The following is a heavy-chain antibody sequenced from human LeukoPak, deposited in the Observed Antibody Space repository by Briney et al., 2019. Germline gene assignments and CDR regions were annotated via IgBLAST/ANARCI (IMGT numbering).Heavy chain of an antibody. CDR3: AKVRTGHYFDY. Sequence: TGGSLRLSCAASGFTFSNYAMSWVRQAPGKGLEWVSSISGTGGSTYYADSVKGRITISRDNSNNTLFLQMNSLRAEDTAVYYCAKVRTGHYFDYWGQGTLVTVSS. CDR2: ISGTGGST. D-gene: IGHD1-1*01. CDR1: GFTFSNYA. J-gene: IGHJ4*02. V-gene: IGHV3-23*01.